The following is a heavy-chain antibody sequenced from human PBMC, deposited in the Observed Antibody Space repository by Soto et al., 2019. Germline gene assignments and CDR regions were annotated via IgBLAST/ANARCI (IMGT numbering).Heavy chain of an antibody. V-gene: IGHV3-33*01. D-gene: IGHD3-10*01. Sequence: QVQLVESGGGVVQPGRSLRLSCAASGFTFSSYGMHWVRQAPGKGLEWVAVIWYDGSNKYYADSVKGRFTISRDNSKNPLYLQMNSLRAEDTAGYYCARDQGSGPSLLFDYWGQGTLVTVSS. J-gene: IGHJ4*02. CDR1: GFTFSSYG. CDR2: IWYDGSNK. CDR3: ARDQGSGPSLLFDY.